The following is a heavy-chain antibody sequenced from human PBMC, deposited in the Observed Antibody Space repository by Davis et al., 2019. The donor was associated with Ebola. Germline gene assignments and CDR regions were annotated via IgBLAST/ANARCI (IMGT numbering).Heavy chain of an antibody. V-gene: IGHV1-69*13. CDR3: ARDPGGYDHFDS. CDR1: GGTFSSYA. D-gene: IGHD5-12*01. CDR2: IIPIFGTA. J-gene: IGHJ4*02. Sequence: SVKVSCKASGGTFSSYAISWVRQAPGQGLEWMGGIIPIFGTANYAQKFQGRVTITADESTSTAYMELSSLRSEDTAVYYCARDPGGYDHFDSWGQGTLVTVSS.